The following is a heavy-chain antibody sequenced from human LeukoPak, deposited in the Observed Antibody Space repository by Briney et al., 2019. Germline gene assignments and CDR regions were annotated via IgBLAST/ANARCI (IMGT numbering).Heavy chain of an antibody. J-gene: IGHJ3*02. CDR2: MYYSGST. V-gene: IGHV4-59*12. Sequence: YMYYSGSTKYNPSLKSRVTISVDTSKNQFSLKLSSVTAADTAVYYCARRIYNWNYVGAFDIWGQGTMVTVSS. D-gene: IGHD1-7*01. CDR3: ARRIYNWNYVGAFDI.